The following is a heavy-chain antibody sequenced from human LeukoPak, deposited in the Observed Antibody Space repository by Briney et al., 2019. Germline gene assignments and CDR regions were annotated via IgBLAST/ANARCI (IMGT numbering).Heavy chain of an antibody. CDR3: AKDRRITMVRGVIDYFDY. D-gene: IGHD3-10*01. CDR1: GFTFSSYA. J-gene: IGHJ4*02. V-gene: IGHV3-23*01. CDR2: ISGSGGST. Sequence: GGSLRLSCAASGFTFSSYAMSWVRQAPGKGLEWVSAISGSGGSTYYADSVKGRSTISRDNSKNTLYLQMNSLRAEDTAVYYCAKDRRITMVRGVIDYFDYWGQGTLVTVSS.